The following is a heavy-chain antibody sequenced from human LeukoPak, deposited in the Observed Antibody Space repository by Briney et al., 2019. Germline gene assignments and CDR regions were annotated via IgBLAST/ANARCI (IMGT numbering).Heavy chain of an antibody. CDR3: CTTVITSRYMDV. J-gene: IGHJ6*03. CDR1: GFMSSGHY. CDR2: SRNKGQGYTT. D-gene: IGHD4-23*01. V-gene: IGHV3-72*01. Sequence: PGGSLRLSCVASGFMSSGHYIDWVRQAPGKGLEWLGRSRNKGQGYTTEYAAPVKGRFTYSRDETNNSLDLQMNSLKIEDTAVYYCCTTVITSRYMDVWGKGTTVAISS.